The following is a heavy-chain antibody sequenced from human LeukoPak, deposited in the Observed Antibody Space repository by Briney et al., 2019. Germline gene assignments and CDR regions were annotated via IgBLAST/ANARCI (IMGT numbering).Heavy chain of an antibody. CDR1: GYTFTSYD. Sequence: ASVKVSCKASGYTFTSYDITWVRQAPGQGLEWMGWISAYNGNTNYAQKFQGRVTVTTDTSTNTAYMALTSLRSDDTAVYYCARGGDYGDYGSPHDYWGQGTLVIVSS. V-gene: IGHV1-18*01. CDR2: ISAYNGNT. CDR3: ARGGDYGDYGSPHDY. D-gene: IGHD4-17*01. J-gene: IGHJ4*02.